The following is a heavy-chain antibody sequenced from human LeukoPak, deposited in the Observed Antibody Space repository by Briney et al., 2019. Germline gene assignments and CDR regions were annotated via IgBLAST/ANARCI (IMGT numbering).Heavy chain of an antibody. CDR3: ARDMAYDSSGYLIPDAFDI. D-gene: IGHD3-22*01. CDR1: GGSISSYY. J-gene: IGHJ3*02. CDR2: IYTSGST. Sequence: SETLSLTCTVSGGSISSYYWSWIRQPAGKGLEWIGRIYTSGSTNYNPSLKSRVTMSVDTSKNQFSLKLSSVTAADTAVYYCARDMAYDSSGYLIPDAFDIWGQGTMVTVSS. V-gene: IGHV4-4*07.